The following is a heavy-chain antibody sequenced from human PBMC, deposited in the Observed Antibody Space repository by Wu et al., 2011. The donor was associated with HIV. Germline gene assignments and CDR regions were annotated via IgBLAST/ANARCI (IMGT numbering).Heavy chain of an antibody. CDR1: GGTFSSYE. J-gene: IGHJ4*02. CDR2: IIPIFGTA. Sequence: QVQLVQSGAEVKKPGSSVKVSCEASGGTFSSYEISWVRQAPGEGLEWMGRIIPIFGTAKVAQMFQGRVTITADKSTMTAYLELSGLTSEDTAVYYCVRDLGGNEEYWGQGTLVTVSS. CDR3: VRDLGGNEEY. V-gene: IGHV1-69*14. D-gene: IGHD4-23*01.